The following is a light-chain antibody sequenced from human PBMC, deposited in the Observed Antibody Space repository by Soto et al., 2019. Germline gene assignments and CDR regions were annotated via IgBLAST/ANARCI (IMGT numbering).Light chain of an antibody. V-gene: IGKV3-20*01. CDR2: DAS. CDR3: QQYGSSPTWT. Sequence: EIVLTQYPATLSLSPGERYTLSCMASQSVSSYLAWYQQKPCQAPRLLIYDASNRATGIPARFSGSGSGTDFTLTISRLEPEDSAVYYCQQYGSSPTWTVGPGTKVDIK. CDR1: QSVSSY. J-gene: IGKJ1*01.